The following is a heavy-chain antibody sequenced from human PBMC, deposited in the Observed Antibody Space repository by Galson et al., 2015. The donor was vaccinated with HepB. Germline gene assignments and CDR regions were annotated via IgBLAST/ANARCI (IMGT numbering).Heavy chain of an antibody. J-gene: IGHJ6*03. CDR1: GYTFTSYA. D-gene: IGHD2-15*01. V-gene: IGHV7-4-1*02. CDR2: INTNTGNP. CDR3: ARGAVAASVTPYYYYYMDV. Sequence: SVKVSCKASGYTFTSYAMNWVRQAPGQGLEWMGWINTNTGNPTYAQGFTGRFVFSLDTSVSTAYLQISSLKAEDTAVYYCARGAVAASVTPYYYYYMDVWGKGTTVTVSS.